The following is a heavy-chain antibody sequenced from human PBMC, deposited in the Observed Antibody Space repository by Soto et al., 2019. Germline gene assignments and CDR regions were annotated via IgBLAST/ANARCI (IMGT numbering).Heavy chain of an antibody. V-gene: IGHV1-69*01. CDR3: ARSQGSSTSLEIYYYYYYGMDV. CDR2: IIPIPGTA. Sequence: QVQLVQSGAEVKKPGSSVKVSCKASGGTFSSYAISWVRQAPGQGLKWMGGIIPIPGTANYAQKFQGRVTITADESTSTAYMELSSLRSEDTAVYYCARSQGSSTSLEIYYYYYYGMDVWGQGTTVTVSS. J-gene: IGHJ6*02. D-gene: IGHD2-2*01. CDR1: GGTFSSYA.